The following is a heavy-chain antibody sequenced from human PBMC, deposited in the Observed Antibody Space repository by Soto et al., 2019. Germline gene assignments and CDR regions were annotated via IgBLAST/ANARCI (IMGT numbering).Heavy chain of an antibody. CDR2: ISAYNGNT. V-gene: IGHV1-18*01. Sequence: ASVKVSCKASGYTFTSYGISWLLQAPGQGLEWMGWISAYNGNTNYAQKLQGRVTMTTDTSTSTAYMELRSLRSDDTAVYYCARRGHRDDAFDIWGQGTMVTVSS. CDR3: ARRGHRDDAFDI. CDR1: GYTFTSYG. D-gene: IGHD3-10*01. J-gene: IGHJ3*02.